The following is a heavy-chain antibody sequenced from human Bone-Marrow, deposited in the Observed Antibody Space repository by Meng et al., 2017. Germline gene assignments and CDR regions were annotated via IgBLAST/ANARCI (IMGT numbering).Heavy chain of an antibody. CDR2: INTNTGNP. V-gene: IGHV7-4-1*02. CDR1: GYTFTSYD. J-gene: IGHJ6*02. CDR3: ARAKGYYDILTGYYNGYYYYGMDV. D-gene: IGHD3-9*01. Sequence: ASVKVSCKASGYTFTSYDINWVRQATGQGLEWMGWINTNTGNPTYAQGFTGRFVFSLDTSVSTAYLQISSLKAEDTAVYYCARAKGYYDILTGYYNGYYYYGMDVWGQGTTVTVSS.